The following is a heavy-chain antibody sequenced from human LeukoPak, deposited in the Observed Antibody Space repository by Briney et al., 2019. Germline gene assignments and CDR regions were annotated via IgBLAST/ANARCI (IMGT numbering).Heavy chain of an antibody. D-gene: IGHD3-22*01. Sequence: KPSQTLSLTCTVSGGSISSGSYYWSWIRQPAGKGLEWIGRIYTSGSTNYNPSLKSRVTISVDTSKNQFSLKLSSVTAADTAVYYCAARSYYDSSGHDFDYWGQGTLVTVSS. CDR3: AARSYYDSSGHDFDY. V-gene: IGHV4-61*02. J-gene: IGHJ4*02. CDR2: IYTSGST. CDR1: GGSISSGSYY.